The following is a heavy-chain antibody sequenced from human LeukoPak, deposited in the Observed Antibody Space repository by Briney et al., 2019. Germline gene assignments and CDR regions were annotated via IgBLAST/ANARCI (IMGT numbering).Heavy chain of an antibody. J-gene: IGHJ6*03. V-gene: IGHV1-8*03. CDR1: GYTFTSYD. CDR3: ARAGYCTNGVCSPYYYYYYMDV. CDR2: MSPNSGNT. Sequence: ASVKVSCKASGYTFTSYDINWVRQATGQGLEWMGWMSPNSGNTGYAQKFQGRVTITRNTSISTAYMELSSLRSEDTAVYSCARAGYCTNGVCSPYYYYYYMDVWGKGTTVTVSS. D-gene: IGHD2-8*01.